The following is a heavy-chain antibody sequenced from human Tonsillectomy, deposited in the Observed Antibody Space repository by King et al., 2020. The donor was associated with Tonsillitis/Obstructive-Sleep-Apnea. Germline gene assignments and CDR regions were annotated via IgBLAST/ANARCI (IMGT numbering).Heavy chain of an antibody. J-gene: IGHJ4*02. CDR3: ARGETGDPFDY. CDR2: ISYDGNNK. D-gene: IGHD7-27*01. Sequence: QLVQSGGGVVQPGRSLRLSCAASGFTFSSYAMHWVRQAPGKGLEWAAVISYDGNNKYYADSVKGRFTISKDNSKNTLYLQMNSLRPEDTAVYYCARGETGDPFDYWGQGTLVTVSS. V-gene: IGHV3-30*04. CDR1: GFTFSSYA.